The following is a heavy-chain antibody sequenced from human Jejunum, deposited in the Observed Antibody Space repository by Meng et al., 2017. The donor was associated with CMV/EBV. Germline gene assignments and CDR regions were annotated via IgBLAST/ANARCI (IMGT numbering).Heavy chain of an antibody. CDR2: VNNDGSDT. V-gene: IGHV3-74*01. CDR3: VRDKPHNWFDP. CDR1: GFIFSHYW. Sequence: CAASGFIFSHYWVHWVRQAPGKGLVWVSRVNNDGSDTIYADSVKGRFTISRDNAKNTLYLQMNSLRAEDTGVYYCVRDKPHNWFDPWGQGTLVTVSS. J-gene: IGHJ5*02.